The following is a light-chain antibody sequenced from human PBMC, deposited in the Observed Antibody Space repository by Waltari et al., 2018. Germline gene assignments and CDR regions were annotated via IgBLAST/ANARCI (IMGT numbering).Light chain of an antibody. CDR1: QAISSW. V-gene: IGKV1-12*01. CDR2: AAS. CDR3: QQFDTFPLT. Sequence: DIQMTQSPSSVSASVGDRVTITCRASQAISSWLAWYQQKPGKAPKLLIYAASSLQSGVPSRFSGSGFGTDFTLTISSLQPDDFATYFCQQFDTFPLTFGQGTRLEIK. J-gene: IGKJ5*01.